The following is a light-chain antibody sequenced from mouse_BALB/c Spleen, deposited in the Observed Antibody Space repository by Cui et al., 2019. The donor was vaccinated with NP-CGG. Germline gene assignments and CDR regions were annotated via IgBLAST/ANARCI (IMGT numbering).Light chain of an antibody. CDR1: TGAVTTSNY. CDR2: GTN. J-gene: IGLJ1*01. CDR3: ALWYSNHWV. V-gene: IGLV1*01. Sequence: HAVVTHDSALTTSPGETVIFTCRSSTGAVTTSNYANWVQEKPDHLFTGLIGGTNNRAPGVPARFSGSLIGDKAALTITGAQTEDEAIYFCALWYSNHWVFGGGTKLTVL.